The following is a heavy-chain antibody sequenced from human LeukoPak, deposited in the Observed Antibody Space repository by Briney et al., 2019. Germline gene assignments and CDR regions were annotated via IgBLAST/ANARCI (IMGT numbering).Heavy chain of an antibody. Sequence: GASVKVSCKASGYTFTSYYMHWVRQAPGQGLEWMGIINPSGGSTNYAQKLQGRVTTTTDTSTSTAYMELRSLRSDDTAVYYCARDDGDYEYYFDYWGQGTLVTVSS. CDR1: GYTFTSYY. D-gene: IGHD4-17*01. CDR2: INPSGGST. CDR3: ARDDGDYEYYFDY. J-gene: IGHJ4*02. V-gene: IGHV1-46*01.